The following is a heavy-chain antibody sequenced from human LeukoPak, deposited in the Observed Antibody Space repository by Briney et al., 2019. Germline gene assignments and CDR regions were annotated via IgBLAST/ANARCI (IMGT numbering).Heavy chain of an antibody. CDR2: ISGSGGST. J-gene: IGHJ4*02. V-gene: IGHV3-23*01. Sequence: GGSLRLSCAASGFTFSSYAMSWVRQAPGKGLEWVSAISGSGGSTYYADSVKGLFTISRDNSKNTLYLQMNSLRAEDTAVYYCAKDRIFGVVISTYYFDYWGQGTLVTVSS. D-gene: IGHD3-3*01. CDR3: AKDRIFGVVISTYYFDY. CDR1: GFTFSSYA.